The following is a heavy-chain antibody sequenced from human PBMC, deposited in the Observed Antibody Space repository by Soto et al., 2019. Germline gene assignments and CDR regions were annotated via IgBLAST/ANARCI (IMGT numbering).Heavy chain of an antibody. V-gene: IGHV4-31*03. CDR2: IYYSGST. Sequence: QVQLQESGPGLVKPSQTLSLTCTVSGGSISSGGYYWSWIRQHPGKGLEWIGYIYYSGSTYYNPSLNRRVTISVDTSKNQFSLKLSSVTAADTAVYYCAWGTPDYWYFDLWGRGTLVTVSS. CDR1: GGSISSGGYY. CDR3: AWGTPDYWYFDL. D-gene: IGHD3-16*01. J-gene: IGHJ2*01.